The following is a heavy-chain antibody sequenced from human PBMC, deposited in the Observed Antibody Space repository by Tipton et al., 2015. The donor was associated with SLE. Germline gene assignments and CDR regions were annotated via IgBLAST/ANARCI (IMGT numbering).Heavy chain of an antibody. CDR3: ARGGNSYDNGGYFWAFRY. D-gene: IGHD3-22*01. V-gene: IGHV4-61*08. CDR1: GVSINGGGYY. Sequence: TLSLTCTVSGVSINGGGYYWSWILLAPGKGLEWIGYIYASGSTSYNPSLTSRVTISVDASKNQFSLKLSAVTAADTAVYYCARGGNSYDNGGYFWAFRYWGQGTLVTVSS. J-gene: IGHJ4*02. CDR2: IYASGST.